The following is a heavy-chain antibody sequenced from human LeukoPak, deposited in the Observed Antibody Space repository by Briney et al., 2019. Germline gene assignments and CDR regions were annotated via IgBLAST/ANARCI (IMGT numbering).Heavy chain of an antibody. Sequence: GGSLRLSWAASGFTFTSYAMTWVRQAPGKGLEWVSTITVSGDSTYYADSVKGRFTISRDNSQNTLYLQMNSLRAEDTAVYYCAKDIGEMELQDYWGQGTLVTVSS. J-gene: IGHJ4*02. V-gene: IGHV3-23*01. CDR1: GFTFTSYA. D-gene: IGHD1-7*01. CDR3: AKDIGEMELQDY. CDR2: ITVSGDST.